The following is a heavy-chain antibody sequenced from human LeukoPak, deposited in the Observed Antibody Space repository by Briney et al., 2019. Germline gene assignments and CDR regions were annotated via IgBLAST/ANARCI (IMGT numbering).Heavy chain of an antibody. CDR2: IYYSGST. CDR3: ARRGGSYYSIVGY. CDR1: GGSICSSTNY. D-gene: IGHD3-10*01. Sequence: PSETLSLTCTVSGGSICSSTNYWGWVRQPPGKGLEWIGSIYYSGSTYYNPSLKSRVTISVDTSKNQFSLKLSSVTAADTAVYYCARRGGSYYSIVGYWGQGTLVTVSS. J-gene: IGHJ4*02. V-gene: IGHV4-39*01.